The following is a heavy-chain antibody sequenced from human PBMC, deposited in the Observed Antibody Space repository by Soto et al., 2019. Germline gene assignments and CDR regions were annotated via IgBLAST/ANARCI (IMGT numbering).Heavy chain of an antibody. J-gene: IGHJ4*02. D-gene: IGHD2-2*02. CDR2: ISYDGSHK. Sequence: HPGGSLRLSCAASGFSFSSYGMHWVRQAPGKGLKWVAVISYDGSHKYYADSVKGRFTISRDNSKSTLYLQMNSLRAEDTAVYYCAKDVRFSKSWYIDYWCPGILVTGSS. V-gene: IGHV3-30*18. CDR1: GFSFSSYG. CDR3: AKDVRFSKSWYIDY.